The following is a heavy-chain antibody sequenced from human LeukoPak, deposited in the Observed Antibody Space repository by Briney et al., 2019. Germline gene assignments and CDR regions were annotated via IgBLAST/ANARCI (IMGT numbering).Heavy chain of an antibody. CDR2: IIPIFGTT. V-gene: IGHV1-69*01. J-gene: IGHJ4*02. Sequence: GSSVKVSCKTSVGTFSSYPISWVRQAPGQGLEWMGHIIPIFGTTNYAQRFQGRVTISADESTSTAYMELSSLTSDDTAVYYCARDLIGAVANTIDDYWGQGTLVTVSS. D-gene: IGHD6-19*01. CDR1: VGTFSSYP. CDR3: ARDLIGAVANTIDDY.